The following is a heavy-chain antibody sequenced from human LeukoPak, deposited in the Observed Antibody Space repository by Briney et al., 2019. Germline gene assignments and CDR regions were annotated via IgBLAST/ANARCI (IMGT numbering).Heavy chain of an antibody. D-gene: IGHD3-10*01. CDR1: GYTFTGYY. J-gene: IGHJ6*03. V-gene: IGHV1-2*06. CDR3: AREAIWFGELLVYYYYMDV. CDR2: INPNSGGT. Sequence: EASVKVSCKASGYTFTGYYMHWVRQAPGQGLEWMGRINPNSGGTNYAQKFQGRVTMTRDTSISTAYMELSRLRSDDTAVYYCAREAIWFGELLVYYYYMDVWGKGTTVTISS.